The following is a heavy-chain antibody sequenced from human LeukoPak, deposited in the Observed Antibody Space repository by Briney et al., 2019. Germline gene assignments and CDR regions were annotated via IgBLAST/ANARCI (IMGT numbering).Heavy chain of an antibody. V-gene: IGHV3-7*01. Sequence: GGSLRLSCAASGFTFSSYWMSWVRQAPGKGLEWVANIKQDGSEKYYVDSVKGRFTISRDNSKNTLFLEMDSLKPEDTALYWCAKIGTEYTVYDWYWFDPWGQGTLVTVSS. D-gene: IGHD5/OR15-5a*01. J-gene: IGHJ5*02. CDR1: GFTFSSYW. CDR2: IKQDGSEK. CDR3: AKIGTEYTVYDWYWFDP.